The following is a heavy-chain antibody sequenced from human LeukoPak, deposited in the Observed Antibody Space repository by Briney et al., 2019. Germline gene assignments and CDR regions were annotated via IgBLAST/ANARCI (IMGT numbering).Heavy chain of an antibody. J-gene: IGHJ5*02. CDR2: ISGSGGST. Sequence: GGSLRLSCAASGFTFSSYAMSWVRQAPGQGLEWVSGISGSGGSTNYADSVKGRFTISRDNSKNTLYLQMNSLRAEDTAVYYCAKRIGPQIYDMPLLTWGQGTLVTVSS. CDR3: AKRIGPQIYDMPLLT. V-gene: IGHV3-23*01. CDR1: GFTFSSYA. D-gene: IGHD3-9*01.